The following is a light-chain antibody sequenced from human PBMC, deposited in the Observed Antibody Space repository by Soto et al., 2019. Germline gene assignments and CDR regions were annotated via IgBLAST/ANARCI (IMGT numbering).Light chain of an antibody. CDR3: QQSFNSLTYT. CDR1: QCITTF. J-gene: IGKJ2*01. V-gene: IGKV1-39*01. Sequence: DIQMTQSPSSLSASVGDRVTITCRASQCITTFLNWYQQKPGKAPKLLIYAASTLQSGIPPRFSGSGSGTDFTLTISSLQPEDFATYYCQQSFNSLTYTFGQGTKLEIK. CDR2: AAS.